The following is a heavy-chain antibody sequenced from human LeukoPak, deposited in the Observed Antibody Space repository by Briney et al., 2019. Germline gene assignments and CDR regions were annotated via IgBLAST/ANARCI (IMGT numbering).Heavy chain of an antibody. V-gene: IGHV3-23*01. CDR1: GFTFSSYS. J-gene: IGHJ4*02. D-gene: IGHD2-21*02. CDR2: ISSRGDDT. Sequence: GGSLRLSCAASGFTFSSYSMNWVRQAPGKGLEWVSSISSRGDDTSYADSMKGRFTISRDNSKNTLYLQLNSLRVDDAAIYYCAKHRRSTLVTAYFDSWGQGTLVTVSS. CDR3: AKHRRSTLVTAYFDS.